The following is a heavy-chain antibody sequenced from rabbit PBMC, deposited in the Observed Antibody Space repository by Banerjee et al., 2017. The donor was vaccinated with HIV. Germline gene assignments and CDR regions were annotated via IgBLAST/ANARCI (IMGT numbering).Heavy chain of an antibody. CDR3: ARDLAGVIGWNFGL. Sequence: QSLEESGGGLVKPGGTLTLTCTASGFSFSGDYFMCWVRQAPGKGLEWVACIYVGGGGGTYYASWAKGRFTISKTSSTTVTLQMTSLTAADTATYFCARDLAGVIGWNFGLWGPGTLVTVS. CDR1: GFSFSGDYF. J-gene: IGHJ4*01. D-gene: IGHD4-1*01. CDR2: IYVGGGGGT. V-gene: IGHV1S40*01.